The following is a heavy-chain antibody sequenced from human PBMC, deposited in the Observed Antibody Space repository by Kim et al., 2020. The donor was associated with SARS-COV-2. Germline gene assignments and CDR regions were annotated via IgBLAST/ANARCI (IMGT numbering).Heavy chain of an antibody. D-gene: IGHD1-7*01. J-gene: IGHJ4*02. CDR2: ISSSGSTI. V-gene: IGHV3-48*03. Sequence: GGSLRLSCAASGFTFSSYEMNWVRQAPGKGLEWVSYISSSGSTIYYADSVKGRFTISRDNAKNSLYLQMNSLRAEDTAVYYCARVLNWNYFFSSQDGDYWGQGTLVTVSS. CDR3: ARVLNWNYFFSSQDGDY. CDR1: GFTFSSYE.